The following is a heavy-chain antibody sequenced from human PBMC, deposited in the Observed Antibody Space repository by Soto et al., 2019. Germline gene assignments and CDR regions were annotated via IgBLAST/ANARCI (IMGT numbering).Heavy chain of an antibody. CDR1: VFPFSSYA. CDR3: ARDVRIGCSSTSCYAGYYYYGMDV. V-gene: IGHV3-30-3*01. Sequence: PGGSLRLSCAASVFPFSSYAMHWVRQAPGKGLEWVAVISYDGSNKYYADSVKGRFTISRDNSKNTLYLQMNSLRAEDTAVYYCARDVRIGCSSTSCYAGYYYYGMDVWGQGTTVTV. CDR2: ISYDGSNK. J-gene: IGHJ6*02. D-gene: IGHD2-2*01.